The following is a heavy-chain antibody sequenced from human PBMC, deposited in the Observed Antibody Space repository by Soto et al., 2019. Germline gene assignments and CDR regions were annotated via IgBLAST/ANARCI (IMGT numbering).Heavy chain of an antibody. Sequence: PGGSLRLSCAASGFIFRDYYMTWIRQAPGKGLEWVSFISSGGTTMKYADSVKGRFTISRDNAKNSVYLEMNSVRADDTAIYYCARDRSSSGWRVDYFDYWGQGTVVTVSS. D-gene: IGHD6-19*01. CDR1: GFIFRDYY. J-gene: IGHJ4*02. V-gene: IGHV3-11*01. CDR2: ISSGGTTM. CDR3: ARDRSSSGWRVDYFDY.